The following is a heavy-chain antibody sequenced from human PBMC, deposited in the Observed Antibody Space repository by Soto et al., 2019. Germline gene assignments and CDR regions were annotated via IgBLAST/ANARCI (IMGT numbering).Heavy chain of an antibody. CDR3: ARGHLGITTTGTWYDFDY. D-gene: IGHD2-15*01. CDR2: IYYSGRT. V-gene: IGHV4-59*01. CDR1: GDSISSYY. J-gene: IGHJ4*02. Sequence: SETLSLTCTVSGDSISSYYWTWIRQPPGKGLEYIGYIYYSGRTYYTPSLTSRVTISVDTSKNQFSLKLSSVTAADTAVYYCARGHLGITTTGTWYDFDYWGQGTLVTVSS.